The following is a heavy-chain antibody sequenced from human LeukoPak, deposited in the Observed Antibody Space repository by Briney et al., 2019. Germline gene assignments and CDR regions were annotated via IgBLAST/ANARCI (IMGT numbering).Heavy chain of an antibody. D-gene: IGHD4/OR15-4a*01. CDR1: GGSISSYY. V-gene: IGHV4-59*08. Sequence: SETLSLTCTVSGGSISSYYWSWIRQPPGKGLEWIGYIYYSGSTNYNPSLKSRVTISVDTSKNQFSLKLSSVTAADTAVYYCAVDYGVYYYGMDVWGQGTTVTVSS. CDR3: AVDYGVYYYGMDV. J-gene: IGHJ6*02. CDR2: IYYSGST.